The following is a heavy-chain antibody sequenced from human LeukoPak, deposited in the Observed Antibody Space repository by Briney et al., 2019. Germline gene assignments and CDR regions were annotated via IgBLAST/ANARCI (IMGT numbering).Heavy chain of an antibody. D-gene: IGHD3-22*01. CDR2: ISSSGSTI. Sequence: GGSLRLSCAASGFTFSSYEMNWVRQAPGKGLECVSYISSSGSTIYYADSVKGRFTIFRDNAKNSLYLQMNSVRAEDTAVYYCARDPYYYDSSGCFDYWGQGTLVTVSS. J-gene: IGHJ4*02. CDR3: ARDPYYYDSSGCFDY. V-gene: IGHV3-48*03. CDR1: GFTFSSYE.